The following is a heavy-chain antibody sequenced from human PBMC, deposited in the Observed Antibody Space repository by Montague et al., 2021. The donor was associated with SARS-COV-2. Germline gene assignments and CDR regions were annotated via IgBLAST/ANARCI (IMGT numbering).Heavy chain of an antibody. D-gene: IGHD2-2*01. CDR2: VYNDENT. CDR1: GGSINNYF. Sequence: SETLSLTCTVSGGSINNYFWAWIRQTPEKGLVWTASVYNDENTNSHPSLQSRLTMSIDTSKRQFSLNLNSVTAADTAVYYCARGRTRVGQLSYFDYWGQGILVTVSS. J-gene: IGHJ4*02. V-gene: IGHV4-59*13. CDR3: ARGRTRVGQLSYFDY.